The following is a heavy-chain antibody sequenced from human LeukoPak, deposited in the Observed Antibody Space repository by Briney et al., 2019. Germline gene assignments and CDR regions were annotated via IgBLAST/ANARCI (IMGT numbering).Heavy chain of an antibody. CDR3: ARHGGMYYYFDY. J-gene: IGHJ4*02. D-gene: IGHD1-26*01. Sequence: PSETLSLTCSVSGGSISSYYWSWIRQPPGKGLEWIGYMYYRGSTNYNPSFKSRVTISVDTSKNQFSLNLSSVTAADTAVYYCARHGGMYYYFDYWGQGTLVTVSS. CDR1: GGSISSYY. V-gene: IGHV4-59*08. CDR2: MYYRGST.